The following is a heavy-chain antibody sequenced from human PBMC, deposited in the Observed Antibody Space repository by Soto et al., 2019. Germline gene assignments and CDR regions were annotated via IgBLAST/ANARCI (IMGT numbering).Heavy chain of an antibody. Sequence: GSLRLSCAASGFTFSSYAMSWVRQAPGKGLEWVSAISSTGSSTDYADSVKGRFTISRDNSKNTLDLQMNSLRAEDTAVYYCAKDFHSGWYFFDYWGQGTLVTVSS. D-gene: IGHD6-19*01. V-gene: IGHV3-23*01. J-gene: IGHJ4*02. CDR3: AKDFHSGWYFFDY. CDR1: GFTFSSYA. CDR2: ISSTGSST.